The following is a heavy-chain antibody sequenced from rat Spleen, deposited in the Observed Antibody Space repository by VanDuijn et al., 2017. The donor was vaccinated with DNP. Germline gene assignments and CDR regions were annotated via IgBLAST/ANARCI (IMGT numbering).Heavy chain of an antibody. Sequence: EVQLQESGPGLLKPSQSLSLTCSVTGYSITRNYWGWIRKLPGNKMEWIGYISYSGSTGYNPSLKSRISITRDTSKNQFFLQLNSVTTEDTATYYCARWPGYNPPYAMDAWGQGTSVTVSS. CDR3: ARWPGYNPPYAMDA. D-gene: IGHD1-4*01. CDR1: GYSITRNY. J-gene: IGHJ4*01. V-gene: IGHV3-1*01. CDR2: ISYSGST.